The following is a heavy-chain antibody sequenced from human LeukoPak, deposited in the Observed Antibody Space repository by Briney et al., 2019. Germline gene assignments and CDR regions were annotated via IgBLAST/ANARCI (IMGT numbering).Heavy chain of an antibody. Sequence: PSETLSLTCTVSGYSISSGYYWGWIRQPPGKGLEWIGSIYHSGSTYYNPSLKSRVTISVDTSKNQFSLKLSSVTAAATAVYYCARVSYYDSSGNFDYGGQGTLVTVSS. D-gene: IGHD3-22*01. V-gene: IGHV4-38-2*02. CDR3: ARVSYYDSSGNFDY. CDR1: GYSISSGYY. CDR2: IYHSGST. J-gene: IGHJ4*02.